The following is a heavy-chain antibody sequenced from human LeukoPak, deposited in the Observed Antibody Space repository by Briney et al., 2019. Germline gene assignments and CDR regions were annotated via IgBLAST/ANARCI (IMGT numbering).Heavy chain of an antibody. V-gene: IGHV1-2*02. CDR2: INPNSGGT. Sequence: GASVKVSCKASGYTFTGYYMHWVRQAPGQGLEWMGWINPNSGGTNYAQKFQGRVTMTRDTSISTAYMELSRLRSDDTAVYYCARDIGYCTNLCGLGWFDPWGQGTLVTVSS. J-gene: IGHJ5*02. CDR3: ARDIGYCTNLCGLGWFDP. D-gene: IGHD2-8*01. CDR1: GYTFTGYY.